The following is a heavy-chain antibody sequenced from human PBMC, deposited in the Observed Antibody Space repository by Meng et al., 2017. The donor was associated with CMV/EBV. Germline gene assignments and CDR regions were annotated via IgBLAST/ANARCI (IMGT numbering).Heavy chain of an antibody. CDR2: IKQDGSEK. J-gene: IGHJ4*02. Sequence: LSLTCAASGFPFSSYWMSWVRQAPGKGLEWVANIKQDGSEKYYVDSVKGRFTISRDNAKNSLYLQMNSLRAEDTAVYYCARVSDFWTEGGLDYWGQGTLVTVSS. V-gene: IGHV3-7*01. CDR3: ARVSDFWTEGGLDY. D-gene: IGHD3-3*01. CDR1: GFPFSSYW.